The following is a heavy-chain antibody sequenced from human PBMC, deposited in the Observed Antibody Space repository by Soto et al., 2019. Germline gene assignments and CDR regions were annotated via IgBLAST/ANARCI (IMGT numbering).Heavy chain of an antibody. CDR3: AGGEESRYYYYGMDG. J-gene: IGHJ6*02. CDR2: ISSSSSTI. V-gene: IGHV3-48*01. CDR1: GLTFSSYS. Sequence: GGSLRLSCAASGLTFSSYSMNWVRQAPGKGLEWVSYISSSSSTIYYADSVKGRFTISRDNAKNSLYLQMNSLRAEDTAVYYCAGGEESRYYYYGMDGWGQGTTVTVSS.